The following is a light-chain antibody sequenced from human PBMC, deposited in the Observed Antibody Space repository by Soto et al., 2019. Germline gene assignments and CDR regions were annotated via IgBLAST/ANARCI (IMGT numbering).Light chain of an antibody. CDR2: EVS. V-gene: IGLV2-8*01. CDR3: SSYAGSNNLRV. Sequence: QSVLTQPASVSGSPGQSITISCTVTGSDVRTYNLVSWYQQHPGKVPKLIIYEVSRRPSGVPDRFSGSKSGNTASLTVSGLQAEDEADYYCSSYAGSNNLRVFGGGTQLTVL. J-gene: IGLJ2*01. CDR1: GSDVRTYNL.